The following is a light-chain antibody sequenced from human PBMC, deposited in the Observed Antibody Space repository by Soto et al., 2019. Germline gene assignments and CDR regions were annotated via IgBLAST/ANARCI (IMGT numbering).Light chain of an antibody. J-gene: IGLJ2*01. CDR2: DVN. CDR1: SSDVGGYNH. V-gene: IGLV2-14*01. Sequence: QSALTQPASVSGSPGQSIAISCTGTSSDVGGYNHVCWYQQQPGEAPKLMIYDVNNRPSGVSNRFSGSKSGNTASLTISGLQADDEGDYYCSSFSSISTFAFGGGTKLTVL. CDR3: SSFSSISTFA.